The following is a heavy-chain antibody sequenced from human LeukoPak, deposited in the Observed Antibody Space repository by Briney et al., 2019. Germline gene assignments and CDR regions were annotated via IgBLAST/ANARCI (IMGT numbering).Heavy chain of an antibody. CDR2: IYYSGST. Sequence: PSETLSLTCTVSGGSISSYYWSWIRQPPGKGLEWIGYIYYSGSTNYNPSLKSRVTISVDTSKNQFSLKLTSVTAADTAVYYCASSFWSGYPLVGYHYYMDVWGKGTTVTVSS. CDR1: GGSISSYY. J-gene: IGHJ6*03. D-gene: IGHD3-3*01. CDR3: ASSFWSGYPLVGYHYYMDV. V-gene: IGHV4-59*12.